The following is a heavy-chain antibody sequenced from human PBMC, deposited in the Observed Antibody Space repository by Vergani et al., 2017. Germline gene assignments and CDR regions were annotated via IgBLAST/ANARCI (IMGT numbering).Heavy chain of an antibody. J-gene: IGHJ4*02. CDR2: ISYDGSNK. CDR1: GFTFSSYG. D-gene: IGHD6-19*01. Sequence: QVQLVESGGGVVQPGRSLRLPCAASGFTFSSYGMHWVRQAPGKGLEWVAVISYDGSNKYYADSVKGRFTSSRDNSKNTLYLQMNSLRAEDTAVYYCASLFSVADYFDYWGQGTLVTVSS. V-gene: IGHV3-30*03. CDR3: ASLFSVADYFDY.